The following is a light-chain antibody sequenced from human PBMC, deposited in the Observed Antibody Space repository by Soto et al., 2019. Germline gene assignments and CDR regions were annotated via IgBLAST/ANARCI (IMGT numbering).Light chain of an antibody. CDR1: QSVSSN. CDR2: GAS. J-gene: IGKJ1*01. Sequence: EIVMTQSPATLSVSPGERATLSCRASQSVSSNLAWYQQKPGQSPRLLIYGASTRATGIPARFSGSGSGTEFTLTISSLQSEAFAVYYCQQYHNWPPWTFGQGTKVEI. CDR3: QQYHNWPPWT. V-gene: IGKV3-15*01.